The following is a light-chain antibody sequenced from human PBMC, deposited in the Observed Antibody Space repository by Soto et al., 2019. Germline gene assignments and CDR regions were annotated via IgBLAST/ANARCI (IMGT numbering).Light chain of an antibody. Sequence: EVMLTQSPATLSLSPGERATLSCRASQSVSSYLAWYQQKPGQAPRLLIYDASNRATGIPARFSGSGSGTDFTLTISSLEPEDFAVYYCQQRSNWRTFGQGTKVDTK. CDR3: QQRSNWRT. J-gene: IGKJ1*01. CDR2: DAS. V-gene: IGKV3-11*01. CDR1: QSVSSY.